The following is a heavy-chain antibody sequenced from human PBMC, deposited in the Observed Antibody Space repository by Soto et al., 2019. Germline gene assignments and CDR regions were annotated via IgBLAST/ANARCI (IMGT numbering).Heavy chain of an antibody. D-gene: IGHD3-3*01. J-gene: IGHJ6*02. CDR3: AREFFGVVLDYYGMDV. CDR2: ISYDGSNK. CDR1: GFTFSSYA. Sequence: GGSLRLSCAASGFTFSSYAMHWVRQAPGKGLEWVAVISYDGSNKYYADSVKGRFTISRDNSKNTLYLQMNSLRAEDTAVYYCAREFFGVVLDYYGMDVWGQGTTVTVSS. V-gene: IGHV3-30-3*01.